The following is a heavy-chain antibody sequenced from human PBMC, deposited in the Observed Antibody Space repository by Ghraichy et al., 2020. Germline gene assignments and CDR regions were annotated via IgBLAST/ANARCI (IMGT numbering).Heavy chain of an antibody. CDR1: GGSISSYF. J-gene: IGHJ5*02. D-gene: IGHD2-2*01. CDR2: IYYSGST. CDR3: AREGDCSGSNCYGSSKYNGFDP. V-gene: IGHV4-59*01. Sequence: SETLSLTCTVSGGSISSYFWSWIRQLPGKGLEWIGYIYYSGSTSYNPCLKSRVSISVDMSKNQFSLKLSSVIAADTAVYYCAREGDCSGSNCYGSSKYNGFDPWGQGTLVTVSS.